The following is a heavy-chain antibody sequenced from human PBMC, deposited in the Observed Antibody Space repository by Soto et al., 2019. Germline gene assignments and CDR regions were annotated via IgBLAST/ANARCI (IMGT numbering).Heavy chain of an antibody. V-gene: IGHV2-5*01. J-gene: IGHJ4*02. CDR3: ARSWGSSRFDY. D-gene: IGHD2-2*01. Sequence: QITLKESGPPLVKPTQTLTLTCTFSGFSLSSSGVGVGWIRRPPGKALEWLVIIFWNDDERYSPALKSRLTITKDTSKNQVVLTMTDMDPLDTATYYCARSWGSSRFDYWGQGTLVTVSS. CDR2: IFWNDDE. CDR1: GFSLSSSGVG.